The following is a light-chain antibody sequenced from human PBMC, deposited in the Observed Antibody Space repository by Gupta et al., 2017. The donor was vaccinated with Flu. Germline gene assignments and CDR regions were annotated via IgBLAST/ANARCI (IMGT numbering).Light chain of an antibody. Sequence: EIVLTQSPATLSLSPGDRAILSCRASQSVGSFLVWYKQKPGQAPRLLLYDAPKRAAGIPARFSGSGYGTDFTLTISTREPEDFAVYYCQQRSDLPMCTFGQGTKLDIK. V-gene: IGKV3-11*01. CDR3: QQRSDLPMCT. CDR2: DAP. J-gene: IGKJ2*02. CDR1: QSVGSF.